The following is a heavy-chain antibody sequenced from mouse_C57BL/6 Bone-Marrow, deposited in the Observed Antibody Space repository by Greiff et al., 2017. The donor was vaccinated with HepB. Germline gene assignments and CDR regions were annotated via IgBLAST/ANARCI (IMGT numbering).Heavy chain of an antibody. J-gene: IGHJ3*01. CDR3: ARRGDYDWFAY. CDR1: GYTFTDYY. Sequence: QVHVKQSGPELVKPGASVKISCKASGYTFTDYYINWVKQRPGQGLEWIGWIFPGSGSTYYNEKFKGKATLTVDKSSSTAYMLLSSLTSEDSAVYFCARRGDYDWFAYWGQGTLVTVSA. CDR2: IFPGSGST. V-gene: IGHV1-75*01. D-gene: IGHD2-4*01.